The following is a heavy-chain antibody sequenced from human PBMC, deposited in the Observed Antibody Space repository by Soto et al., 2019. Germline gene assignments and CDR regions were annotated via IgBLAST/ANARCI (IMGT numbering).Heavy chain of an antibody. D-gene: IGHD4-4*01. V-gene: IGHV3-23*01. J-gene: IGHJ4*02. CDR3: AKGPIMTTVTNGRYYFDY. CDR2: ISGSGGST. CDR1: GFTFSSYA. Sequence: PGGSLRLSCAASGFTFSSYAMSWVRQAPGKGLEWVSAISGSGGSTYYADSVKGRFTISRDNSKNTLYLQMNSLRAEDTAVYYCAKGPIMTTVTNGRYYFDYWGQGTLVTVSS.